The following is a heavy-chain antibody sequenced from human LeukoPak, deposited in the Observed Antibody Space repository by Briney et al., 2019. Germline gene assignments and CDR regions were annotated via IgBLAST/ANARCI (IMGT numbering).Heavy chain of an antibody. CDR2: ISGSGGST. CDR1: GFTFSSYA. D-gene: IGHD6-25*01. Sequence: HPGGSLRLSCAASGFTFSSYAMSWVRQAPGKGLEWVSAISGSGGSTYYADSVKGRFTISRDNSKNTLYLQMNSLRAEDTAVYYCAKGSGSGWEYYFDYWGQGTLVTVSS. J-gene: IGHJ4*02. V-gene: IGHV3-23*01. CDR3: AKGSGSGWEYYFDY.